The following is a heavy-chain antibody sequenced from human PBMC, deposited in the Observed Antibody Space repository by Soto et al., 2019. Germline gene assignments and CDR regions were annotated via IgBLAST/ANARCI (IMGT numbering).Heavy chain of an antibody. J-gene: IGHJ6*03. Sequence: GGSLRLSCAASGFTFSSYWMHWVRQAPGKGLVWVSRINSDGSSTSYADSVKGRFTISRDNAKNTLYLQMNSLRAEDTAVYYCARGGYDINYYYYMDVWGKGTTVTVSS. CDR2: INSDGSST. D-gene: IGHD3-9*01. V-gene: IGHV3-74*01. CDR1: GFTFSSYW. CDR3: ARGGYDINYYYYMDV.